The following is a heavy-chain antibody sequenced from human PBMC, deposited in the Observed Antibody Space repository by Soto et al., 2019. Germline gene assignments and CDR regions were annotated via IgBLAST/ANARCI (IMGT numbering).Heavy chain of an antibody. D-gene: IGHD1-7*01. CDR3: ASRDPGTSVDY. Sequence: PGGSLRLSCAASGFTFSSYAMSWVRQAPGKGLEWVSAISGSGGSTNYNPSLKGRVTISLDKSENQFSLKVTSLTAADTAVYYCASRDPGTSVDYWGQGTLVTVSS. CDR2: ISGSGGST. CDR1: GFTFSSYA. J-gene: IGHJ4*02. V-gene: IGHV3-23*02.